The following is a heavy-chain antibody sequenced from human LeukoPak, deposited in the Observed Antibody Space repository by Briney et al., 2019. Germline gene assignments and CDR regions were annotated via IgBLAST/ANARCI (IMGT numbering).Heavy chain of an antibody. CDR3: AKDSPTHIVVAPAASDY. CDR1: GFTFSSYA. J-gene: IGHJ4*02. D-gene: IGHD2-2*01. Sequence: GGSLRLSCAASGFTFSSYAMSWVRQAPGKGLEWVSAISGSGGSTYYADSVKGRFTISRDNSKNTLYLQMNSLRAEDTAVYYCAKDSPTHIVVAPAASDYWGQGTLVTVSS. CDR2: ISGSGGST. V-gene: IGHV3-23*01.